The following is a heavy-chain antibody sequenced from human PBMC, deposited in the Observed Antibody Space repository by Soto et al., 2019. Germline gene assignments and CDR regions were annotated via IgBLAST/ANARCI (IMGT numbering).Heavy chain of an antibody. V-gene: IGHV1-18*01. Sequence: QLVQSGGEVKEPGASVQVSCKASGYTFNNYGITWVRQAPGQGLEWLGWISVYNGNKNYAKKVQGRVSMTADTSTRTALMELRSLQSDDTAVYFCARVAITLIRGLKVDFYSMDVWGQGTTVTVSS. CDR1: GYTFNNYG. J-gene: IGHJ6*02. D-gene: IGHD3-10*01. CDR3: ARVAITLIRGLKVDFYSMDV. CDR2: ISVYNGNK.